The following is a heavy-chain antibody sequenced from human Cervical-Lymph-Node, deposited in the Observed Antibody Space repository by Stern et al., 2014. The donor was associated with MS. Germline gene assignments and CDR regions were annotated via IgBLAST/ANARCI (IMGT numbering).Heavy chain of an antibody. V-gene: IGHV3-48*02. J-gene: IGHJ4*02. CDR3: VRGIDFDY. CDR2: ISDSSGTT. Sequence: VQLVESGGDLVQPGGSLRLSCVASEFILRRYSLNWVRQAPGKGLEWVSYISDSSGTTYYADSVKGRFTISRDNAKNTLYLQMNSLRDDDTAVYYCVRGIDFDYWGQGTLVTVS. D-gene: IGHD2-15*01. CDR1: EFILRRYS.